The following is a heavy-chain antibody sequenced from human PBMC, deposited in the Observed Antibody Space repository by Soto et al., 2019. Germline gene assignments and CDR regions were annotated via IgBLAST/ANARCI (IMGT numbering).Heavy chain of an antibody. CDR1: NFTFSRYL. CDR2: INTDGSRT. D-gene: IGHD1-26*01. Sequence: AGGSLILSCAASNFTFSRYLMHWVRQTPGKGLMWVSRINTDGSRTTYADSVKGRFTISRDNAKNTVFLDMNSLRAEDTAVYYCARVASGSYDWFDPWGQGTLVTVSS. V-gene: IGHV3-74*03. J-gene: IGHJ5*02. CDR3: ARVASGSYDWFDP.